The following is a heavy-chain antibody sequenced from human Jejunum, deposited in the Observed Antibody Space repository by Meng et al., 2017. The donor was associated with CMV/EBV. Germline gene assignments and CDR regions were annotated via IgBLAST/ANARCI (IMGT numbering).Heavy chain of an antibody. D-gene: IGHD3-3*01. J-gene: IGHJ4*02. CDR1: GGSLGIGYYY. CDR2: IHDTGST. CDR3: ARGSIFVSFDS. V-gene: IGHV4-30-4*08. Sequence: VPPEESGPGLVKLLLTLSLTWSVSGGSLGIGYYYWSWSRQPPGKGLEWIGYIHDTGSTYYNPSLKSRVDISLGTSRNHFSLTLSSVTAEDTAVYFCARGSIFVSFDSWGQGTLVTVSS.